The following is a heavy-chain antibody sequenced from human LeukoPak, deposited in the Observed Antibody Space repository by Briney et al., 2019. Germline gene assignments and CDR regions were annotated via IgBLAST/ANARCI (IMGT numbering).Heavy chain of an antibody. CDR1: GYTFASFD. CDR2: MNPNSANT. V-gene: IGHV1-8*01. J-gene: IGHJ6*02. Sequence: ASVEVSCKASGYTFASFDINWVRQATGQGLEWMGWMNPNSANTGYTQKFQGRVTMTRNTSVSTVYMELSSLRSEDTAVYYCARGFRSSGDGMDVWGQGTTVTVSS. D-gene: IGHD6-25*01. CDR3: ARGFRSSGDGMDV.